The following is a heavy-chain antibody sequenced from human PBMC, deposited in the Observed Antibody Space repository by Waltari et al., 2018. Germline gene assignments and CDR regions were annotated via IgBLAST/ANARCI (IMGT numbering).Heavy chain of an antibody. J-gene: IGHJ3*02. CDR2: ISSSSSTI. CDR1: GFTFSSYS. Sequence: EVQLVESGGGLVQPGGSLRLSCAASGFTFSSYSMNWVRQAPGKGLEWVSYISSSSSTIYYADSVKGRFSISRENAKNSLYLQKNSLRAEDTALYYCARDVNDIVVVPAATDAFDIWGQGTMVTVSS. D-gene: IGHD2-2*01. V-gene: IGHV3-48*01. CDR3: ARDVNDIVVVPAATDAFDI.